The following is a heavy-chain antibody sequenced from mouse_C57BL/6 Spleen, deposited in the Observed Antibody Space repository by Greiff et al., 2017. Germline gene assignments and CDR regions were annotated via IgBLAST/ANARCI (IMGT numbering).Heavy chain of an antibody. CDR3: ARSIYYDYDAGFYWYFDV. CDR1: GYTFTSYG. Sequence: EVQLQQSGAELVRPGSSVKMSCKTSGYTFTSYGINWVKQRPGQGLEWIGYIYIGNGYTEYNEKFKGKATLTSDTSSSTAYMQLSSLTSEDSAIYFCARSIYYDYDAGFYWYFDVWGTGTTVTVSS. V-gene: IGHV1-58*01. D-gene: IGHD2-4*01. J-gene: IGHJ1*03. CDR2: IYIGNGYT.